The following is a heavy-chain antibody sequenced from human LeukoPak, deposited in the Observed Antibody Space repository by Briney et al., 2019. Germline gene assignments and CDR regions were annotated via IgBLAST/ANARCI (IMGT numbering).Heavy chain of an antibody. J-gene: IGHJ4*02. V-gene: IGHV1-69*04. CDR1: GGTFSSYA. Sequence: SVKVSCKASGGTFSSYAISWMRQAPGQGLEWMGRIIPILGIANYAQKFQGRVTITADKSTSTAYMELSSLRSKDTAVYYCARVWSRGLHANDYWGQGTLVTVSS. D-gene: IGHD3-3*01. CDR3: ARVWSRGLHANDY. CDR2: IIPILGIA.